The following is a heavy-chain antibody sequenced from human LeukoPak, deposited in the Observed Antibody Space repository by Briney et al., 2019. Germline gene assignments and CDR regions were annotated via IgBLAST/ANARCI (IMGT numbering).Heavy chain of an antibody. CDR2: ISYDGSNK. Sequence: GGSLRLSCAASGFTFSSYGMHWVRQAPGKGLEWVAVISYDGSNKYYADSVKGRFTISRDNSKNTLYLQMNSLRAEDTAVYYCAKDYYDSSGYYYWGQETLVTVSS. J-gene: IGHJ4*02. CDR1: GFTFSSYG. D-gene: IGHD3-22*01. V-gene: IGHV3-30*18. CDR3: AKDYYDSSGYYY.